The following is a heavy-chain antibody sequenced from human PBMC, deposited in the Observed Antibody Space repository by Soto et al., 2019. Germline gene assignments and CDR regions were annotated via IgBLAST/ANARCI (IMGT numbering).Heavy chain of an antibody. CDR2: ISGSGGST. CDR3: AKSGFTKVRGVIMDFDY. CDR1: GFTFSSYA. J-gene: IGHJ4*02. Sequence: EVQLLESGGGLVQPGGSLRLSCAASGFTFSSYAMSWVRQAPGKGLEWVSAISGSGGSTYYADSVKGRFTISRDNSKNTLYLQMHSLSAEATAVYYCAKSGFTKVRGVIMDFDYWGQGTLVTVSS. D-gene: IGHD3-10*01. V-gene: IGHV3-23*01.